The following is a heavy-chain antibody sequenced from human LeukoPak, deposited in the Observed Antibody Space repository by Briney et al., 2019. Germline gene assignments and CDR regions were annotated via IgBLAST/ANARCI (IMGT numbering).Heavy chain of an antibody. D-gene: IGHD7-27*01. V-gene: IGHV4-61*02. Sequence: SETLSLTCTVSGDSISRGNYYWTWIRQPAGKRLEWIGRIHTSGSTSYNPSLKSQVTISMDTSKNQFSLNLNSVTAADTAVYYCARDRAGDSFDIWGQGTMVTVSS. CDR2: IHTSGST. CDR1: GDSISRGNYY. J-gene: IGHJ3*02. CDR3: ARDRAGDSFDI.